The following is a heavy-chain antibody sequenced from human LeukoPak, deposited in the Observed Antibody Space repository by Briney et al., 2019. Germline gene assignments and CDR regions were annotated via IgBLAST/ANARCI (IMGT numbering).Heavy chain of an antibody. J-gene: IGHJ5*01. Sequence: PSETLSLNCSVSGGSMRSGTNYWGWLRQPPGKGLEWIGSISAAGNIYYSPSLKSRVTISVDTSQNHFSLRLTSVTAADTAVYYCARSDHSHFVNWFDSWGQGTLVTVSS. D-gene: IGHD4-11*01. V-gene: IGHV4-39*02. CDR2: ISAAGNI. CDR1: GGSMRSGTNY. CDR3: ARSDHSHFVNWFDS.